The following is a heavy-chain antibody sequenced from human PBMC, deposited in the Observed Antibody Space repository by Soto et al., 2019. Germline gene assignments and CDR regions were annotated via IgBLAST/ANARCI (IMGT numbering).Heavy chain of an antibody. V-gene: IGHV3-21*01. CDR2: ISGGSSYT. CDR1: GFTFSSYA. CDR3: ARHLTQLRFSYYMDV. D-gene: IGHD3-3*01. Sequence: GGSLRLSCAASGFTFSSYAMTWVRQTPGKGLEWVSSISGGSSYTYYADSVKGRFTISRDNAKNTLYLQMNSLRAEDTAVYYCARHLTQLRFSYYMDVWGKGTTVTVSS. J-gene: IGHJ6*03.